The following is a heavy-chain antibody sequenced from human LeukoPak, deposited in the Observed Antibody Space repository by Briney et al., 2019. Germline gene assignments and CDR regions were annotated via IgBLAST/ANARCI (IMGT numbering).Heavy chain of an antibody. CDR1: GFTFSTYE. CDR3: AREGSGYCSSTSCYAPFDY. Sequence: GGSLRLSCAASGFTFSTYEMDWVRQAPGKGLEWISYIDSNSRTIHYADSVRGRFTISRDNAKNSLFLQMNSLRAEDTAVYYCAREGSGYCSSTSCYAPFDYWGQGTLVTVSS. D-gene: IGHD2-2*01. V-gene: IGHV3-48*03. J-gene: IGHJ4*02. CDR2: IDSNSRTI.